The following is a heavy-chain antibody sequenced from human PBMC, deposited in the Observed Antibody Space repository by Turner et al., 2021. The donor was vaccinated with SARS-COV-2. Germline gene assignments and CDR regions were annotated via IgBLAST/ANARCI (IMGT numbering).Heavy chain of an antibody. D-gene: IGHD5-18*01. CDR1: GFTFSSSW. J-gene: IGHJ4*02. Sequence: EVQLVESGGGLVQPGGSLRLYCAASGFTFSSSWMTWVRQTPGKGLEWVANIQQDGSEKYYVDSVKGRFTISRDNAKNSLYLQMNSLRAEDTAVYYCARDLLGYSYGSDYWGQGTLVTVSS. V-gene: IGHV3-7*03. CDR3: ARDLLGYSYGSDY. CDR2: IQQDGSEK.